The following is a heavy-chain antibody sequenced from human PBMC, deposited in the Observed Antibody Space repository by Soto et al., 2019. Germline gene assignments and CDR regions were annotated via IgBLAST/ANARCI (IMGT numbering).Heavy chain of an antibody. V-gene: IGHV3-21*01. Sequence: SLRLSCAASGFTFSSYSMNWVRQAPGKGLEWVSSISSSSSYIYYADSVKGRFTISRDKAKNSLYLQMNSLRDEDYAVKFCPKDLRKIACTTCDYWGQGTLVTVSS. CDR2: ISSSSSYI. CDR1: GFTFSSYS. CDR3: PKDLRKIACTTCDY. J-gene: IGHJ4*02. D-gene: IGHD3-16*01.